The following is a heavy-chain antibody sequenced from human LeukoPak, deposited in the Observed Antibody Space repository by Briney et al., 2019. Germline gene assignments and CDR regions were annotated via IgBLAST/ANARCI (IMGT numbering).Heavy chain of an antibody. Sequence: GASVKVSRQASGYTFIRYYLHWVRQAPGPGLEWMGWINPHNGDTNYAQKFQGRVTMTRDTSITTAYMELSRLKSDNTAVYYCATVRDIVVGGGPYYFDYWGQGTLVTVSS. D-gene: IGHD2-15*01. V-gene: IGHV1-2*02. CDR1: GYTFIRYY. J-gene: IGHJ4*02. CDR3: ATVRDIVVGGGPYYFDY. CDR2: INPHNGDT.